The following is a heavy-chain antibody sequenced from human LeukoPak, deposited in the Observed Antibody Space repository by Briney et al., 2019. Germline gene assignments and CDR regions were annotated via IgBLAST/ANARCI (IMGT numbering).Heavy chain of an antibody. CDR2: ISGSGGST. CDR3: AKDIFTMVRGVVDY. D-gene: IGHD3-10*01. CDR1: GFTFSSYA. J-gene: IGHJ4*02. Sequence: PGGSLRLSCAASGFTFSSYAMSWVRQAPGKGLEWVSAISGSGGSTYYADSVKGRFTISRGNSKNTLYLQMNSLRAEDTALYYCAKDIFTMVRGVVDYWGQGTLVTVSS. V-gene: IGHV3-23*01.